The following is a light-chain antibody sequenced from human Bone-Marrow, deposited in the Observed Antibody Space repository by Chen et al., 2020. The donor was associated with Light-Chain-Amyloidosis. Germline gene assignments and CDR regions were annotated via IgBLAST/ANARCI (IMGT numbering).Light chain of an antibody. CDR1: SSNIGAGYD. J-gene: IGLJ2*01. V-gene: IGLV1-40*01. CDR3: PAYDSGLGGSV. CDR2: GNS. Sequence: QSVLTQPPSVSGAPGQRVTISCTGSSSNIGAGYDVHWYQQLPGTAHKLLIYGNSNRPSGVPDRCSGTKSGTSASLAISGHQAEDEADYCCPAYDSGLGGSVFGGGTKLTVL.